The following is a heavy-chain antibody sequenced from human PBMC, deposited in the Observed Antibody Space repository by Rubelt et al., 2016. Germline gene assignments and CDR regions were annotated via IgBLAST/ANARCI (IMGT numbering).Heavy chain of an antibody. Sequence: EVQVVESGGGLVQPGRSLRLSCKVSGLTFGDFGMSWFRQAPGRGLEWLSFISSKALGGTTEYAASVKGRCTISRDDSRSIAYLQMNSLKTEDTAVYYCSRDAGFGDFSWFDPWGQGTLVTVSS. CDR2: ISSKALGGTT. D-gene: IGHD3-10*01. CDR1: GLTFGDFG. V-gene: IGHV3-49*03. J-gene: IGHJ5*02. CDR3: SRDAGFGDFSWFDP.